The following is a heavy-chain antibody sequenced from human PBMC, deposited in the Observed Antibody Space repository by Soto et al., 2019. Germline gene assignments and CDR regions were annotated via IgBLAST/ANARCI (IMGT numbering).Heavy chain of an antibody. J-gene: IGHJ4*02. V-gene: IGHV4-59*08. CDR3: TRHNYGSGSTYFDY. D-gene: IGHD3-10*01. CDR2: IYYSGST. Sequence: QVQLQESGPGLVKPSKTLSLTCTVPGGSISSYYWSWIRQPPGKGLEWIGYIYYSGSTNYNPSLKSRVTISVDTSKNQFSLKLNSMTAADTAVYYCTRHNYGSGSTYFDYWGQGTLVTVSS. CDR1: GGSISSYY.